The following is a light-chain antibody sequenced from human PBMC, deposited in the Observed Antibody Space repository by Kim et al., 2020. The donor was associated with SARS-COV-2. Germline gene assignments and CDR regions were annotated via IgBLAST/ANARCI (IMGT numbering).Light chain of an antibody. Sequence: LSPGERATLSCRASQSLSSSYLAWYQQKPGHAPRLLIYGASRRATGIPDRFSGSGSGTDFTLTISRLEPEDFSVYYCQQYGSSSTFGQGTRLEIK. J-gene: IGKJ5*01. V-gene: IGKV3-20*01. CDR1: QSLSSSY. CDR2: GAS. CDR3: QQYGSSST.